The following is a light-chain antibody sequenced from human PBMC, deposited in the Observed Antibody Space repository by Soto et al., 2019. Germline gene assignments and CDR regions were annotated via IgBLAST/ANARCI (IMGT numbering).Light chain of an antibody. CDR2: GAS. Sequence: EIVMTQSPATRSGSPGERATLFCRASQSISSNLVWYQQKPGQAPRLLIYGASTRATGIPARFSGSGSGTDFTLTISSLQSEDFAVYYCHQYKHWPYTFGQGTKLEIK. J-gene: IGKJ2*01. V-gene: IGKV3-15*01. CDR3: HQYKHWPYT. CDR1: QSISSN.